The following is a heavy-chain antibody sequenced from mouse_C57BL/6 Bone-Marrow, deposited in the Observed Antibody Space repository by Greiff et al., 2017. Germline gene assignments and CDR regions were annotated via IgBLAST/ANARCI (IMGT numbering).Heavy chain of an antibody. J-gene: IGHJ1*03. D-gene: IGHD1-1*02. V-gene: IGHV1-82*01. CDR3: ARDYGYGYFDV. Sequence: QVQLQQSGPELVKPGASVKISCKASGYAFSSSWMNWVKQRPGKGLEWIGRIYPGDGDTNYNGKFKGKATLTADKSSSTAYMQLSSLTSEDSAVYFCARDYGYGYFDVWGTGTTVTVSS. CDR2: IYPGDGDT. CDR1: GYAFSSSW.